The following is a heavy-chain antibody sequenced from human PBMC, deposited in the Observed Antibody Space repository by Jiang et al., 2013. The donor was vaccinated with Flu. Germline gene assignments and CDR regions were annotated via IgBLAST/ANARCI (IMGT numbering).Heavy chain of an antibody. CDR2: IYSSGTT. CDR1: GGSIRTSSYX. D-gene: IGHD3-9*01. V-gene: IGHV4-39*02. CDR3: ARRSSGGVTGDPIDY. J-gene: IGHJ4*02. Sequence: VKPSETLSLTCTVSGGSIRTSSYXWGWIRQPPGKGLEWIASIYSSGTTYFNPSLKGRVTISVDTSRNHFSLNVSSVTAADTAVYYCARRSSGGVTGDPIDYWGQGTLVTVSS.